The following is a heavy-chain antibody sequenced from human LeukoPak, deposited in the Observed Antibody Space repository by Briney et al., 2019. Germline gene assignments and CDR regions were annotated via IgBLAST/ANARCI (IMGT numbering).Heavy chain of an antibody. CDR1: GYSFTSYW. Sequence: GESLKISCKGSGYSFTSYWISWVRQMPGKGLEWMGRIDPSDSYTNYSPSFQGHVTISADKSISTAYLQWSSLKASDTAMYYCARLVRYGSGSYLGGMDAWGQGTTVTVSS. D-gene: IGHD3-10*01. CDR3: ARLVRYGSGSYLGGMDA. V-gene: IGHV5-10-1*01. J-gene: IGHJ6*02. CDR2: IDPSDSYT.